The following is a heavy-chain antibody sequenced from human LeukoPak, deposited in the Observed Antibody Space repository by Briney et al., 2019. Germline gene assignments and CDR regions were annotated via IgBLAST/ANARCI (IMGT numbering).Heavy chain of an antibody. Sequence: SETLSLTCTVSGGSISSSSYYWGWIRQPPGKGLEWIGSIYYSGSTYYNPSLKSRVTISVDTSKNQFSLELSSVTAADTTVYYCASTSITYFQHWGQGTLVTVSS. V-gene: IGHV4-39*01. CDR1: GGSISSSSYY. CDR3: ASTSITYFQH. J-gene: IGHJ1*01. CDR2: IYYSGST. D-gene: IGHD3-3*02.